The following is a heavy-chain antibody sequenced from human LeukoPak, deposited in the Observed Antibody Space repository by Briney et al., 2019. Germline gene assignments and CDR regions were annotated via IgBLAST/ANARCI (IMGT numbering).Heavy chain of an antibody. Sequence: GGSLRLSWAASGFTFSSHWMSWVRQAPGKGLEWVSSISSSGAYIYYADLVEGRFTISRDNGKNSLYLQMNSLRAEDTAVYYCARGVGDYRYYFDFWGQGTLVTVSS. CDR1: GFTFSSHW. CDR2: ISSSGAYI. D-gene: IGHD4-17*01. V-gene: IGHV3-21*01. CDR3: ARGVGDYRYYFDF. J-gene: IGHJ4*02.